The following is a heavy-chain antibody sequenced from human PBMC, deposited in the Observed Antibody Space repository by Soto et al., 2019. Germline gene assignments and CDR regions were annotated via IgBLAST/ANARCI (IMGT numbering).Heavy chain of an antibody. CDR1: GGSFSGYY. V-gene: IGHV4-34*01. CDR3: ARALWFGERFLDY. Sequence: SETLSLTCAVYGGSFSGYYWSWIRQPPGKGLEWIGEINHSGSTNYNPSLKSRVTISVDTSKNQFSLKLSSVTAADTAVYYCARALWFGERFLDYWGQGTLVTVSS. CDR2: INHSGST. J-gene: IGHJ4*02. D-gene: IGHD3-10*01.